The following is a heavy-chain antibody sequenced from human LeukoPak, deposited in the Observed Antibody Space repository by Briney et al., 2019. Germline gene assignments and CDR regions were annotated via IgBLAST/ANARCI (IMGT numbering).Heavy chain of an antibody. J-gene: IGHJ4*02. CDR3: ARHFSNGWSDK. V-gene: IGHV4-59*08. Sequence: SETLSLTCTVSGASLSTSSWTWIRQPAGKGLECIGFIYYSGTAHYHPSLKSRVTISLDTSKNQFSLRLSSVTAADTAVYYCARHFSNGWSDKWGQGTLVTVS. CDR2: IYYSGTA. D-gene: IGHD6-19*01. CDR1: GASLSTSS.